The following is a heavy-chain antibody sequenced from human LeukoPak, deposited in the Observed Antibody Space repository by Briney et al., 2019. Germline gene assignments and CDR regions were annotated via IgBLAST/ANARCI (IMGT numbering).Heavy chain of an antibody. J-gene: IGHJ3*02. CDR3: ARDRQWLDAFDI. V-gene: IGHV3-74*03. CDR2: INSDGSDI. Sequence: GGSLRLSCAASGFTFSGYYMHWVRQAPGKGPVWVSRINSDGSDITYADSVKGRFTMSRDNAKSTLYLQMISLRAEDTAVYYCARDRQWLDAFDIWGQGTMVTVSS. CDR1: GFTFSGYY. D-gene: IGHD5-18*01.